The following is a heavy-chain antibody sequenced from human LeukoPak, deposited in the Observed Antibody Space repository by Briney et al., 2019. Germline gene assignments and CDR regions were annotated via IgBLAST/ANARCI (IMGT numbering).Heavy chain of an antibody. V-gene: IGHV3-23*01. CDR2: ISGSGGST. CDR3: AKDLAARYYFDY. D-gene: IGHD6-13*01. J-gene: IGHJ4*02. CDR1: GLTFSSYA. Sequence: GGSLRLSCAASGLTFSSYAMSWVRQAPGKGLEWVSAISGSGGSTYYADSVKGRFTTSRDNSKNTLYLQMNSLRAEDTAVYYCAKDLAARYYFDYWGQGTLVTVSS.